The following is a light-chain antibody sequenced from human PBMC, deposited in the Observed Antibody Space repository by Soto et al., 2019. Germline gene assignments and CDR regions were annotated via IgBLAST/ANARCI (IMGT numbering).Light chain of an antibody. V-gene: IGKV1-5*01. J-gene: IGKJ5*01. CDR3: QQYNSYPIT. CDR1: PRITNW. Sequence: DIPMTQSPATLSASEGDRATITCRASPRITNWLAWDHQTPGRASKLLILDASCLESGVPSRFSGSGSWTEFTLTTSSLQQDDFATYYCQQYNSYPITFGQGTRLEIK. CDR2: DAS.